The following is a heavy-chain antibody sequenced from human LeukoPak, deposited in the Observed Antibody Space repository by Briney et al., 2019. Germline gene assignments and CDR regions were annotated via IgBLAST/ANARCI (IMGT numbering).Heavy chain of an antibody. CDR2: INPNSGDS. CDR3: ARDLYTGFDTRGYYLVLGLGY. J-gene: IGHJ4*02. D-gene: IGHD3-22*01. V-gene: IGHV1-2*02. CDR1: GYTFTGYY. Sequence: ASVKVSCKASGYTFTGYYLHWVRQAPGQGLEWMGWINPNSGDSKYAQKFQGRVTMTRDTSISTAYMELSRLKSDDTAVYYCARDLYTGFDTRGYYLVLGLGYWGQGTLVTVSS.